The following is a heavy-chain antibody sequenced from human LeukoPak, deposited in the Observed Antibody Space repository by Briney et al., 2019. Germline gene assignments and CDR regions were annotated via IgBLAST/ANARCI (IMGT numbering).Heavy chain of an antibody. D-gene: IGHD3-10*01. J-gene: IGHJ4*02. CDR2: IYYSGST. V-gene: IGHV4-39*07. CDR1: GGSTSSSSYY. Sequence: PSETPSLTCTVSGGSTSSSSYYWGWIRQPPGKWLEWIGSIYYSGSTYYNPSLKSRVTISVDTSKNQFSLKLSSVTAADTAVYYCARENSGSGSYYNYFDYWGQGTLVTVSS. CDR3: ARENSGSGSYYNYFDY.